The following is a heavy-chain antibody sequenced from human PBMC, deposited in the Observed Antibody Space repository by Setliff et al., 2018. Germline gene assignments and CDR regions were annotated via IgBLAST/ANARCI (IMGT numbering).Heavy chain of an antibody. D-gene: IGHD1-26*01. V-gene: IGHV4-4*07. CDR1: GGSISSYY. J-gene: IGHJ6*03. CDR2: IYSSGST. Sequence: ASETLSLTCIVSGGSISSYYWSWIRQPAGKGLEWIGRIYSSGSTNYNPSLKRRVTMSVDTSKNQFSLELSSVTAADTAVYYCARVARVGASTVYYYYYMDVWGKGTTVTVSS. CDR3: ARVARVGASTVYYYYYMDV.